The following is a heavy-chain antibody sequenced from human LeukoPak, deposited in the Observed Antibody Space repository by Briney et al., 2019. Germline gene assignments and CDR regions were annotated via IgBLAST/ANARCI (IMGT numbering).Heavy chain of an antibody. Sequence: ASVKVSCKASGYIFTSYVLHWVRQAPGQRLEWIGWILVGSGNTNYAQMFQERVTLTWDVSTSTAYMVLSSLRSEDTAIYYCASDPPYTSSSAWWGQGTLVTVSS. D-gene: IGHD2-2*01. CDR2: ILVGSGNT. V-gene: IGHV1-58*01. J-gene: IGHJ4*02. CDR1: GYIFTSYV. CDR3: ASDPPYTSSSAW.